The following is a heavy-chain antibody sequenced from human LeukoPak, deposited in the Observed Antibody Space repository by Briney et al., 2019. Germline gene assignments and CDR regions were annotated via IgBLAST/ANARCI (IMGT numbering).Heavy chain of an antibody. D-gene: IGHD3-10*01. J-gene: IGHJ4*02. CDR3: ARYGSGTSYITNYFDY. CDR2: ISSDSRTI. Sequence: PGGSLRLSCAASGFTFSSYSMNWVRKAPGKGLGWVSYISSDSRTIYYADSVKGRFTISRDNAKNSLYLQMKSLRDEDTAVYYCARYGSGTSYITNYFDYWGQGTLVTVSS. V-gene: IGHV3-48*02. CDR1: GFTFSSYS.